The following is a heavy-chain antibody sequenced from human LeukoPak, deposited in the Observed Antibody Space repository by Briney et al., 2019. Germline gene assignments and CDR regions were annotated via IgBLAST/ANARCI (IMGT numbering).Heavy chain of an antibody. CDR3: AREIIWGTYRRLYYFDS. CDR2: INHSASA. J-gene: IGHJ4*02. CDR1: GGSFSGYY. D-gene: IGHD3-16*02. Sequence: SETLSLICAVYGGSFSGYYWNWIRQVPGKGLEWIGEINHSASARYSPSLKSRVTMSVDTSKNQFSLKLTSVTAADTAIYYCAREIIWGTYRRLYYFDSWGQGTLVTVSS. V-gene: IGHV4-34*01.